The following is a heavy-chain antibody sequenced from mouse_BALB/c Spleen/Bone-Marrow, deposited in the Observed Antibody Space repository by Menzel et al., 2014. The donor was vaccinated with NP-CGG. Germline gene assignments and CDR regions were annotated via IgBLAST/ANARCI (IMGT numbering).Heavy chain of an antibody. Sequence: VKLVESGPELVRPGVSMKISCKGSGYTFTDYAMHWVKQSHAKSLEWIGVISTYSGNTNYNQKLKGKATMTVDKSSSTAYLXLARLTSEDSAIYYCASPIYYGNYEGFAYWGQGTLVTVSA. CDR2: ISTYSGNT. D-gene: IGHD2-1*01. V-gene: IGHV1-67*01. CDR1: GYTFTDYA. CDR3: ASPIYYGNYEGFAY. J-gene: IGHJ3*01.